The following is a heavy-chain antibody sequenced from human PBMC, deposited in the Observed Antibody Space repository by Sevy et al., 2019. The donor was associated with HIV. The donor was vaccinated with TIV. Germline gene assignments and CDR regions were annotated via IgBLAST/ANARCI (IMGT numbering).Heavy chain of an antibody. CDR1: GFTFSNYG. Sequence: GGSLRLSCAAFGFTFSNYGMTWVRQAPGKGLEWVSSVSGSGGKRYNADSVKGRFTISRDNSKNTLYLQMNSLGAEETAVYYCARRGNYYGDAFDFWGQGTVVTVSS. J-gene: IGHJ3*01. V-gene: IGHV3-23*01. CDR2: VSGSGGKR. CDR3: ARRGNYYGDAFDF. D-gene: IGHD3-10*01.